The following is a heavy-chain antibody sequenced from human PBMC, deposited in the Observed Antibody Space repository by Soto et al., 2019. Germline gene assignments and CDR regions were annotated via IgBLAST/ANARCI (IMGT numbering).Heavy chain of an antibody. V-gene: IGHV3-23*01. CDR2: ISGSGGST. D-gene: IGHD3-10*01. Sequence: GGSLRLSCAASGFTFSSYAMSWVRQAPGKGLEWVSAISGSGGSTYYADSVKGRFTISRDNSKNTLYLQMNSLRAEDTAVYYCASQPSYYYGSGSYYYFDYWGQGTLVTVSS. J-gene: IGHJ4*02. CDR1: GFTFSSYA. CDR3: ASQPSYYYGSGSYYYFDY.